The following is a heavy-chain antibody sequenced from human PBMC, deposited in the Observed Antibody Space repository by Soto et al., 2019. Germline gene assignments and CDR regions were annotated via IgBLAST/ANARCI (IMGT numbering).Heavy chain of an antibody. J-gene: IGHJ4*02. CDR1: GFTFSSYA. CDR2: ISYDGSNK. Sequence: QVQLVESGGGVVQPGRSLRLSCAASGFTFSSYAMHWVRQAPGKGLEWVAVISYDGSNKYYADSVKGRFTISRDNSKNTLYLQINSLRAEDTAVYYCARSHVSEYSYGGDYWGQGTLVTASS. D-gene: IGHD5-18*01. CDR3: ARSHVSEYSYGGDY. V-gene: IGHV3-30-3*01.